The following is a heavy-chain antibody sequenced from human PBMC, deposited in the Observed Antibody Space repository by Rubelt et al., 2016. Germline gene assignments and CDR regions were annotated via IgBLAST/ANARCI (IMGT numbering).Heavy chain of an antibody. Sequence: QGTGLEWVSSINTGSRYIYSADSVKGRFTTPRDNAKNSLYLQMNSLRAEDTAVYYCARGGPIAVGAFDIWGQGTMVTVSS. V-gene: IGHV3-21*06. D-gene: IGHD6-19*01. CDR3: ARGGPIAVGAFDI. J-gene: IGHJ3*02. CDR2: INTGSRYI.